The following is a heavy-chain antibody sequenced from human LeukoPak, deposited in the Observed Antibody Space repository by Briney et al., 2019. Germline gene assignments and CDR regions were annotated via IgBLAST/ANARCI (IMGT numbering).Heavy chain of an antibody. V-gene: IGHV4-34*01. CDR2: INHSGST. CDR3: ARGPTYYYDISGYYYDY. CDR1: GGSFSGYY. J-gene: IGHJ4*02. D-gene: IGHD3-22*01. Sequence: SETLSLTCAVYGGSFSGYYWSWIRQPPGKGLEWIGEINHSGSTNYNPSLKSRVTISVDTSKNQFSLKLSSVTAADTAVYYCARGPTYYYDISGYYYDYWGQGTLVTVSS.